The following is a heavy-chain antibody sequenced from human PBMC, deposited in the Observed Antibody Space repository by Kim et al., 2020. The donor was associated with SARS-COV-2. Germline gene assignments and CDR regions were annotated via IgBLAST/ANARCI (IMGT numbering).Heavy chain of an antibody. CDR3: AKSSGYFKRGSDDY. J-gene: IGHJ4*02. D-gene: IGHD5-12*01. V-gene: IGHV3-23*01. Sequence: ADSVKGRFTISRDNSKNTLYLQMNSRRAEDTAVYYCAKSSGYFKRGSDDYWGQGTLVTVSS.